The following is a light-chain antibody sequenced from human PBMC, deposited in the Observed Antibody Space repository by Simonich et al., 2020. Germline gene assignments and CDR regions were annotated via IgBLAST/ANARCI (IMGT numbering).Light chain of an antibody. CDR2: AAS. CDR3: QQANSFPLT. J-gene: IGKJ4*01. CDR1: QGISSY. V-gene: IGKV1-8*01. Sequence: AIRMTQSPSSLSASTGDRVTITCRASQGISSYLAWYQQKPGKAPKLLIYAASTLQSGVPSRFSGSGSGTDFTLTISSLQPEDFATYYFQQANSFPLTFGGGTKVEIK.